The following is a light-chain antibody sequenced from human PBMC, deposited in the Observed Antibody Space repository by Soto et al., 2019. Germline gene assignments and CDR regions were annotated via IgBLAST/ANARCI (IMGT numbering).Light chain of an antibody. Sequence: ETVLTQSAVTLSLSPGERATLPCRASQSFXSYFGWYQQKPGQAPRLLIXDPSNRATGIPARFIGSGSGKDFTLTISSLEPEYFAVYYCQQRSNWPTWTFGQGTKVDIK. V-gene: IGKV3-11*01. CDR1: QSFXSY. CDR2: DPS. CDR3: QQRSNWPTWT. J-gene: IGKJ1*01.